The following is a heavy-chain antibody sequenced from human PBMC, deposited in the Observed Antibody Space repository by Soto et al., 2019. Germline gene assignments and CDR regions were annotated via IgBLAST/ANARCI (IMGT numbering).Heavy chain of an antibody. D-gene: IGHD6-6*01. CDR2: INPSGGST. CDR1: GYTFTSYY. J-gene: IGHJ4*02. V-gene: IGHV1-46*01. Sequence: GASVKVSCKASGYTFTSYYMHWVRQAPGQGLGWMGIINPSGGSTSYAQKLQGRVTMTRDTSTSTVYMELSSLRSEDTAVYYCARDSSSYPLVYWGQGTLVTVSS. CDR3: ARDSSSYPLVY.